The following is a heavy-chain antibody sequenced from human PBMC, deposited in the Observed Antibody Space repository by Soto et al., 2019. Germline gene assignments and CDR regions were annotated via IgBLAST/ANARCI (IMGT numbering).Heavy chain of an antibody. CDR3: ARGDIVVVVAATARSYYYGMDV. D-gene: IGHD2-15*01. CDR1: GFTFSSYG. V-gene: IGHV3-33*01. CDR2: IWYDGSNK. Sequence: QVQLVESGGGVVQPGRSLRLSCAASGFTFSSYGMHWVRQAPGKGLEWVAVIWYDGSNKYYADSVKGRFTISRDNSKITLYLQMNSLRAEDTAVYYCARGDIVVVVAATARSYYYGMDVWGQGTTVTVSS. J-gene: IGHJ6*02.